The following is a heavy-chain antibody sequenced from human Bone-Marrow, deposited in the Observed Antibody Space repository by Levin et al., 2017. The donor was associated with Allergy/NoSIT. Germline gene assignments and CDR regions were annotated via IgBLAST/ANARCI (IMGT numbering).Heavy chain of an antibody. J-gene: IGHJ4*02. CDR1: GFRFNSYT. D-gene: IGHD4-23*01. V-gene: IGHV3-30-3*01. Sequence: PGGSLRLSCLASGFRFNSYTLHWVRQAPGKGLEWLSVIAKDGGNIYYADSVKGRFTISRDNSKSTLYLQMNSLGAEDTAVYFCARAPPTVGLDYWGLGTLVTVSS. CDR2: IAKDGGNI. CDR3: ARAPPTVGLDY.